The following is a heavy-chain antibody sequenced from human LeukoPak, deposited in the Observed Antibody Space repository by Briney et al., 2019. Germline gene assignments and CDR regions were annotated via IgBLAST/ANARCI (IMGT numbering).Heavy chain of an antibody. V-gene: IGHV3-13*01. D-gene: IGHD6-19*01. CDR3: ARADSSGWKYYFDY. CDR1: GFAFSNYD. CDR2: IGTTGDT. Sequence: GGSLRLSCAASGFAFSNYDFHWVRQVTGKRLEWVSGIGTTGDTYYPASVKGRFTISRENARNSLYLQMNSLRAEDTAVYYCARADSSGWKYYFDYWGQGTLVTVSS. J-gene: IGHJ4*02.